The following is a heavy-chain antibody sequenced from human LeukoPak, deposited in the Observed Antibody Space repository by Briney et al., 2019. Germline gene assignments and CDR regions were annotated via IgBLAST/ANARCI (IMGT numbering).Heavy chain of an antibody. CDR1: GFTFSDYY. CDR2: ITISDTTI. V-gene: IGHV3-11*04. D-gene: IGHD1-14*01. CDR3: ARHAGSYAFDI. J-gene: IGHJ3*02. Sequence: GGSLRLSCAASGFTFSDYYMSWIRQAPGMGLEWVSYITISDTTIYYADSVKGRFTISRDNAKNSLYLQMNSLRAEDTAVYYCARHAGSYAFDIWGQGTMVTVSS.